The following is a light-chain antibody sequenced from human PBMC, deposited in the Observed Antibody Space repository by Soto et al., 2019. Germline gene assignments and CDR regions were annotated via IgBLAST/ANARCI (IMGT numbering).Light chain of an antibody. J-gene: IGKJ4*01. CDR2: YAS. Sequence: EVVLTQSPATLSLFPGQRATLSCRASHSVGTNLMWYQQKPGQPPRLLISYASNRATGIPGRFSGGGSGTDFTLTISSLEPEDFAVYYCQQRNYWLSFGGGTKVEI. CDR1: HSVGTN. V-gene: IGKV3-11*01. CDR3: QQRNYWLS.